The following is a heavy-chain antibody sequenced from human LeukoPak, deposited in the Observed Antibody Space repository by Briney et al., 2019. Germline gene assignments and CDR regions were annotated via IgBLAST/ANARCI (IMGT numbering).Heavy chain of an antibody. V-gene: IGHV3-33*01. Sequence: PGRSLRLSCAASGFTFSSYGMHWVRQAPGKGLGWVAFIWNDGTNIYYVDSVKGRFSISRDNSKNTLCLEMNSLRVEDTAVYYCARGGYNFDYWGQGTLVTVSS. D-gene: IGHD1-14*01. CDR3: ARGGYNFDY. CDR2: IWNDGTNI. CDR1: GFTFSSYG. J-gene: IGHJ4*02.